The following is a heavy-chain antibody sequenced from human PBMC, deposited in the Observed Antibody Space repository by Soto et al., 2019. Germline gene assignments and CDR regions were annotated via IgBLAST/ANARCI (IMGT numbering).Heavy chain of an antibody. CDR2: INPNSGGT. CDR1: GYTFTGYY. D-gene: IGHD2-2*01. V-gene: IGHV1-2*02. J-gene: IGHJ6*02. Sequence: ASVKVSCKASGYTFTGYYMHWVRQAPGQGLEWKGWINPNSGGTNYAQKFQGRVTMTRDTSISTAYMELSRPRSDDTAVYYCARVGLDYCSSTSCYPYGMDVWGQGTTVTVSS. CDR3: ARVGLDYCSSTSCYPYGMDV.